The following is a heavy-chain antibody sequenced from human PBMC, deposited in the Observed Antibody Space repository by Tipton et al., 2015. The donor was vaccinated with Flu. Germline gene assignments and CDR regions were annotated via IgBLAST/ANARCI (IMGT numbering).Heavy chain of an antibody. V-gene: IGHV4-4*07. J-gene: IGHJ6*02. CDR2: ISVSGRS. CDR1: GISVSSFY. Sequence: TLSLTCNVSGISVSSFYWSWIRQSAGKGLEWIGRISVSGRSNYNPPLESRIAMSVDTSNNQFSLRLSSVTAADTAIYYCARDPQSDSYASGLDLWGQGPSVPVSS. D-gene: IGHD5-18*01. CDR3: ARDPQSDSYASGLDL.